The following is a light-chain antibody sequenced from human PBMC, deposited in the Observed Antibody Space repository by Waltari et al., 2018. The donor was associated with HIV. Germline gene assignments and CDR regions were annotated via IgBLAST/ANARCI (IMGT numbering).Light chain of an antibody. CDR1: QSINSY. J-gene: IGKJ2*01. CDR3: QQTYITQT. Sequence: DIQMTQSPSSLSASVGDRVTITCRASQSINSYLNWYQQKPGKAPNLLIYAASSLQGGVPSRFSGSGSGTDFTLTISSLQPEDFATYYCQQTYITQTFGQGTKLEIK. CDR2: AAS. V-gene: IGKV1-39*01.